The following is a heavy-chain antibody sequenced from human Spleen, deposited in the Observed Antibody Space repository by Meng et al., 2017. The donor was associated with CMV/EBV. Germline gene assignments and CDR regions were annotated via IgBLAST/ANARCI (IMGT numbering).Heavy chain of an antibody. Sequence: GESLKISCAASGFSFNMYSINWVRQAPGKGLEWVSSISSTVTYVYYAHSVKGRFTISRDNAQNSLYLQMTSLRAEDTAVYYCARDLVLESDAFDIWGQGTMVTVSS. D-gene: IGHD5-24*01. J-gene: IGHJ3*02. CDR1: GFSFNMYS. CDR3: ARDLVLESDAFDI. V-gene: IGHV3-21*06. CDR2: ISSTVTYV.